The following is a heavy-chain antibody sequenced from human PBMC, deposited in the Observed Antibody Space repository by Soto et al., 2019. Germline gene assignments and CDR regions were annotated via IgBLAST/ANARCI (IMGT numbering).Heavy chain of an antibody. V-gene: IGHV4-59*01. CDR2: VYYSGST. CDR3: ARRYGGNFDY. Sequence: ALVTLSLTCTVSGGSISSYYWSWIRQPPGKGLEWIGYVYYSGSTNYNPSLKSRVTISVDTSKNQFSLKVRSVTAADTAVYYCARRYGGNFDYWGQGTLVTVSS. J-gene: IGHJ4*02. D-gene: IGHD1-26*01. CDR1: GGSISSYY.